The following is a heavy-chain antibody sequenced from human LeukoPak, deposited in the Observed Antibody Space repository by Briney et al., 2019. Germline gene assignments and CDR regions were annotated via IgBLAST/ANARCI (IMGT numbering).Heavy chain of an antibody. CDR1: GYSFTSYW. J-gene: IGHJ5*02. Sequence: GESLKISCKGSGYSFTSYWIGWVRQMPGKGLEWMGIIYPGDSDTRYSPSFQGQVTISADKSISTAYLQWSSLTASDTAMYYCARILPTYYYDSYSGFDPRGQGTLVTVSS. D-gene: IGHD3-22*01. CDR2: IYPGDSDT. V-gene: IGHV5-51*01. CDR3: ARILPTYYYDSYSGFDP.